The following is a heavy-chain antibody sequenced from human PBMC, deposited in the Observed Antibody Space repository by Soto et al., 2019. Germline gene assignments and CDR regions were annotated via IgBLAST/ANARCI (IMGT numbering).Heavy chain of an antibody. CDR3: ASNNYGYTFYDY. D-gene: IGHD5-18*01. V-gene: IGHV4-30-4*01. Sequence: QVQLQESGPGLVKPSQTLSLTCTVSGGSISSGDYYWSWICQPPRKGLEWIGYIYYSGGTYYNPPLKSRVTISVDTSKNQFSLKLSSVTAANTAVYYCASNNYGYTFYDYGGQGTLVTVSS. CDR1: GGSISSGDYY. J-gene: IGHJ4*02. CDR2: IYYSGGT.